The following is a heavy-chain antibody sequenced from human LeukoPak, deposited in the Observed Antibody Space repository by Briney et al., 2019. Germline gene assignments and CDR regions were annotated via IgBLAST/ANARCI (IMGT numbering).Heavy chain of an antibody. J-gene: IGHJ4*02. CDR2: ISGSGGST. V-gene: IGHV3-23*01. CDR3: ARGGRYSYVDY. Sequence: GGSLRLSCAASGFTFSSYAMSWVRQAPGKGLEWVSAISGSGGSTYYADSVKGRFTISGDNSKNTLYLQMNSLRAEDTAVYYCARGGRYSYVDYWGQGTLVTVSS. CDR1: GFTFSSYA. D-gene: IGHD5-18*01.